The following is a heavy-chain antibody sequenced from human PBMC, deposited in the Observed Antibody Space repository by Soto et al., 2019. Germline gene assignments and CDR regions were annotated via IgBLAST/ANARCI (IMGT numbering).Heavy chain of an antibody. CDR2: IYYGGST. CDR1: GGSISSGDYS. D-gene: IGHD3-22*01. CDR3: ARVRREYDNSGPVDY. V-gene: IGHV4-30-2*01. J-gene: IGHJ4*02. Sequence: QLQLQESGSGLVKPSQTLSLTCAVSGGSISSGDYSWNWIRQPPGKGLEWIGYIYYGGSTYYNPSLQSRVTRSVDRSRNQFALKLNSVTAADTAVYYCARVRREYDNSGPVDYWGQGTLVTVSS.